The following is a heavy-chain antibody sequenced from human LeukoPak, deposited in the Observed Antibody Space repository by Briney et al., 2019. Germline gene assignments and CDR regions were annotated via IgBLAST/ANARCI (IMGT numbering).Heavy chain of an antibody. CDR1: GFTVSSNY. CDR2: IYSGGST. D-gene: IGHD3-10*02. J-gene: IGHJ6*03. Sequence: GGSLRLSCAASGFTVSSNYMSWVRQAPGKGLEWVSVIYSGGSTYYADSVKGRFTISRDNSKNTLYLQMNSLRAEDTAVYYCASLFGEDYYYYYYMDVWGKGTTVTISS. CDR3: ASLFGEDYYYYYYMDV. V-gene: IGHV3-53*01.